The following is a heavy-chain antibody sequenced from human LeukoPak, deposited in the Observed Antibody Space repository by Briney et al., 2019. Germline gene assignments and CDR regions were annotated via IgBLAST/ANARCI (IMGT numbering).Heavy chain of an antibody. CDR1: GFTFSSYA. Sequence: GGSLRLSCAASGFTFSSYAMSWVRKAQGKGLEWVSAISGSGGSTYYADSVKGRYTISRDNSKNTLYLQMNSLRAEDTAVYYCAKGTLSIAAAGLPRGPWGQGTLVTVSS. CDR2: ISGSGGST. CDR3: AKGTLSIAAAGLPRGP. J-gene: IGHJ4*02. D-gene: IGHD6-13*01. V-gene: IGHV3-23*01.